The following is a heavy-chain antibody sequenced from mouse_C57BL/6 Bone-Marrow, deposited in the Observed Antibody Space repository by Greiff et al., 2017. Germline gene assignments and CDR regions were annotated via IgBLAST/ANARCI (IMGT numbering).Heavy chain of an antibody. Sequence: DVMLVESGGGLVKPGGSLTLSCAASGFTFSSSTMSWVRQTPEKRLQWVAAISGGGGNTYYPGSVKGRFTISRDNDKNILYLQMSSLRSEDTALYYCSRQVTTVLATKYFDVWGTGTTVTVSS. V-gene: IGHV5-9*01. J-gene: IGHJ1*03. D-gene: IGHD1-1*01. CDR1: GFTFSSST. CDR2: ISGGGGNT. CDR3: SRQVTTVLATKYFDV.